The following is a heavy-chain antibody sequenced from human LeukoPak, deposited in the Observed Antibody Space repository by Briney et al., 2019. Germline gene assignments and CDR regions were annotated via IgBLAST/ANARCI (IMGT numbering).Heavy chain of an antibody. V-gene: IGHV5-51*01. J-gene: IGHJ4*02. Sequence: PGESLKISCKGSGYSFTSYWIAWVRQMPGKGLEWMRIIYAGDSDTRYSPSFQGQVTISANKSISTAYLQWSSLKASDTAMYYCARPGDCSGGSCYGTSFVDYWGQGTLVTVSS. CDR3: ARPGDCSGGSCYGTSFVDY. CDR2: IYAGDSDT. D-gene: IGHD2-15*01. CDR1: GYSFTSYW.